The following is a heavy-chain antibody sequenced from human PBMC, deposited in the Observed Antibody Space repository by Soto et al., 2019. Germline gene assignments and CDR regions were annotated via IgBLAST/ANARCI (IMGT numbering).Heavy chain of an antibody. CDR3: AKSSWGPCGGDCYPDY. J-gene: IGHJ4*02. CDR1: GFTFSSYG. V-gene: IGHV3-30*18. D-gene: IGHD2-21*02. CDR2: ISYDGSNK. Sequence: QVQLVESGGGVVQPGRSLRLSCAASGFTFSSYGMHWVRQAPGKGLEWVAVISYDGSNKYYADSVKGRFTISRDNSKNTLYLQMNSLRAEDTPLYYCAKSSWGPCGGDCYPDYWGQGTLVTVSS.